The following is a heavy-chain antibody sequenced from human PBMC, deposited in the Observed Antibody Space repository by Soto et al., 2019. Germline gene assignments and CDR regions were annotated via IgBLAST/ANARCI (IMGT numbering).Heavy chain of an antibody. CDR2: IYYSGST. V-gene: IGHV4-30-4*01. CDR3: ARVQNSYGYGGDFDY. D-gene: IGHD5-18*01. J-gene: IGHJ4*02. CDR1: GGSISSGDYY. Sequence: QVQLQESGPGLVKPSQTLSLTCTVSGGSISSGDYYWSWIRQPPGKGLEWIGYIYYSGSTYYNPSLKSRVTISVDTSKNQFSLKLSSVTAADTAVYYCARVQNSYGYGGDFDYWGQGTLVTVSS.